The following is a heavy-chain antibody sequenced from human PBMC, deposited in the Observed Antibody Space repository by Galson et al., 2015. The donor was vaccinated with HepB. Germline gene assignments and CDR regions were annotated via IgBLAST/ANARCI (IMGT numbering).Heavy chain of an antibody. CDR3: ARGTTTVDTNRQGGADY. CDR1: GGSISSGDYY. D-gene: IGHD4-23*01. Sequence: TLSLTCTVSGGSISSGDYYWSWIRQPPGKGLEWIGYIYYSGSTYYNPSLKSRVTISVDTSKNQFSLKLSSVTAADTAVYYCARGTTTVDTNRQGGADYWGQGTLVTVSS. J-gene: IGHJ4*02. V-gene: IGHV4-30-4*01. CDR2: IYYSGST.